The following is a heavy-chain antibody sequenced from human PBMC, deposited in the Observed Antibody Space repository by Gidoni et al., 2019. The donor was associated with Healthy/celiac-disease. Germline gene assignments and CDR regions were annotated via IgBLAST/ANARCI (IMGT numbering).Heavy chain of an antibody. J-gene: IGHJ3*02. V-gene: IGHV3-23*01. CDR3: VSGDYGDPDDAFDI. D-gene: IGHD4-17*01. CDR2: ISGSGGST. Sequence: EVQLLESGGGLVQPGGSVRLSCAASRFTFSSYAMSWVRQAPGKGLEWVSAISGSGGSTYYADSVKGRFTISRDNSKNTLYLQMNSLRAEDTAVYYCVSGDYGDPDDAFDIWGQGTMVTVSS. CDR1: RFTFSSYA.